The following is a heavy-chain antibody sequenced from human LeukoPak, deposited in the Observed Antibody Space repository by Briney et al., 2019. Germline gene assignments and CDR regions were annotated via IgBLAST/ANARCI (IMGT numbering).Heavy chain of an antibody. CDR1: GYTFTGYY. CDR3: AREVYGDYESLGFDY. V-gene: IGHV1-2*02. D-gene: IGHD4-17*01. Sequence: EASVKVSCKASGYTFTGYYMHWVRQAPGQGLEWMGWINPNSGGTNYAQKFQGRVTMTRDTSISTAYMELSRLRSDDTAVYYCAREVYGDYESLGFDYWGQGTLVTVSS. CDR2: INPNSGGT. J-gene: IGHJ4*02.